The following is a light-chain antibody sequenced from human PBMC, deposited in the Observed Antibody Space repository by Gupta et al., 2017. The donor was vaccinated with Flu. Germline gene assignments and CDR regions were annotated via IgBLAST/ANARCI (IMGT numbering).Light chain of an antibody. V-gene: IGKV3-15*01. Sequence: EIVMTQSPAALSVSLGERATLSCRASQSVGSYLAWYQQKPGQAPRLLIYDASTRATDVPARFSGSGSGTEFTLTISSRRSEDFAVYYCQQYNDWPSYTFGQGTKLEIK. CDR3: QQYNDWPSYT. J-gene: IGKJ2*01. CDR2: DAS. CDR1: QSVGSY.